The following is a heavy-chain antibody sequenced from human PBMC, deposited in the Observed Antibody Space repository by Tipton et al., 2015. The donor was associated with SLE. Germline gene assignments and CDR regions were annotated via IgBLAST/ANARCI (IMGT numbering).Heavy chain of an antibody. CDR2: ISRSSSSI. CDR3: ARVTQYSSSWPLDQ. D-gene: IGHD6-13*01. J-gene: IGHJ4*02. CDR1: GFSFSNFS. V-gene: IGHV3-48*02. Sequence: GSLRLSCIASGFSFSNFSMTWVRQAPGKGLEWVSYISRSSSSIYYADSVKGRFTISRDNAKASLHLQMNSLRDEDTALYYCARVTQYSSSWPLDQWGQGTLVTVSS.